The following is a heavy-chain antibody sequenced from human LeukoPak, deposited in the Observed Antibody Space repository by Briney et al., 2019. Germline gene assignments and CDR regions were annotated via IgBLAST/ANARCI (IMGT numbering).Heavy chain of an antibody. J-gene: IGHJ4*02. D-gene: IGHD1-26*01. Sequence: GGSLRLSCAASRFTFSSYGMHWVRQAPGKGLEWVSGTSGSGGTTYYADSVKGRFTISRDSSKSTLYLQMNSLRAEDTAVYYCAKPIVGTLRGFDYWGQGTLLTVSS. CDR2: TSGSGGTT. CDR3: AKPIVGTLRGFDY. CDR1: RFTFSSYG. V-gene: IGHV3-23*01.